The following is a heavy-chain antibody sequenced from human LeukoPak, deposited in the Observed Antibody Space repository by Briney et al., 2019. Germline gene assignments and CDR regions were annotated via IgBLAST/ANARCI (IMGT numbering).Heavy chain of an antibody. V-gene: IGHV4-34*01. D-gene: IGHD4-11*01. Sequence: SETLSLTCAVYGGSFSSYYWSWIRQPPGKGLEWIGYIYHSGSTYYNPSLKSRVTISVDRSKNQFSLKLSSVTAADTAVYYCARTTTVIDYWGQGTLVTVSS. J-gene: IGHJ4*02. CDR2: IYHSGST. CDR1: GGSFSSYY. CDR3: ARTTTVIDY.